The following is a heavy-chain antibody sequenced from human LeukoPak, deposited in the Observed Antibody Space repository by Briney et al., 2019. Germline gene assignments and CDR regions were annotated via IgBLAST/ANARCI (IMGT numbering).Heavy chain of an antibody. Sequence: PGGSLRLSCAASGFTFSTHSLSWVRQAPGKGLEWVSAISRGGDYIYYADSVRGRFTISRDNSKNTLYLRMNSLIADDTAVYYCASHTLTDGVVVTPPFAYWGQGTLVTVSS. D-gene: IGHD2-21*02. J-gene: IGHJ4*02. CDR3: ASHTLTDGVVVTPPFAY. V-gene: IGHV3-23*01. CDR1: GFTFSTHS. CDR2: ISRGGDYI.